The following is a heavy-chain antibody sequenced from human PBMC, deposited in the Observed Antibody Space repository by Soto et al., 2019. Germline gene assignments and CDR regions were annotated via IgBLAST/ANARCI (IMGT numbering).Heavy chain of an antibody. CDR1: GFTFSSYW. V-gene: IGHV3-74*01. Sequence: EVQLVESGGGLVQPGGSLRLSCAASGFTFSSYWMHWVRQAPGKGLVWVSRINGDGGTTNYADSVEGRFTISRDNAKNTLFLQMNSLRVEDAAVYYCARVGGSSWHWGQGTLVTVSS. J-gene: IGHJ4*02. CDR2: INGDGGTT. CDR3: ARVGGSSWH. D-gene: IGHD6-6*01.